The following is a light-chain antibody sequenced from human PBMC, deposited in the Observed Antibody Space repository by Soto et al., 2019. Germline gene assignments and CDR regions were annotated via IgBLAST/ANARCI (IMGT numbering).Light chain of an antibody. CDR1: QSVLYSSNNKNY. J-gene: IGKJ4*01. Sequence: DIVMTQSPDSLAVSLGERATINCKSSQSVLYSSNNKNYLAWYQQKPGQPPKLLIYWASTRESGVPDRFSGSGSGTDFTLPISSLQAEDVAVYYCQQYYSTPLTFGGGTKVDIK. CDR3: QQYYSTPLT. V-gene: IGKV4-1*01. CDR2: WAS.